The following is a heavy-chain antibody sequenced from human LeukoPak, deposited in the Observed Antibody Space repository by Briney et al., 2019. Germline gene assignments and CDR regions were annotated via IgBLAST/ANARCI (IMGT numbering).Heavy chain of an antibody. CDR2: INPNSGGT. Sequence: ASVKVSCKASGYTFTGYYMHWVRQAPGQGLEWMGWINPNSGGTNYAQKFQGRVTMTRDTSISTAYMELSRPRSDDTAVYYCARALRSQLNWFDPWGQGTLVTVSS. CDR3: ARALRSQLNWFDP. D-gene: IGHD1-1*01. J-gene: IGHJ5*02. V-gene: IGHV1-2*02. CDR1: GYTFTGYY.